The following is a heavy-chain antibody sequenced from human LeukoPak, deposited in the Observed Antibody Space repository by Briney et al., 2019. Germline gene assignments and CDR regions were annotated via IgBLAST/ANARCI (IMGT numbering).Heavy chain of an antibody. J-gene: IGHJ3*02. CDR1: GFTFSDFW. D-gene: IGHD6-13*01. V-gene: IGHV3-74*01. CDR3: ASRIAAAADDAFDI. CDR2: INSGGTVT. Sequence: GGSLRLSCAASGFTFSDFWMHWVRQAPGKGLVWVSRINSGGTVTNYADSVKGRLTISRDNAKNTLYLQMNSLRAEDTAVYYCASRIAAAADDAFDIWGQGTMVTVSS.